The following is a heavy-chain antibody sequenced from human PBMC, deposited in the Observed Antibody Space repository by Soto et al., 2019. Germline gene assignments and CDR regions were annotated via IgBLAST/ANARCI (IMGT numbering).Heavy chain of an antibody. V-gene: IGHV1-69*06. D-gene: IGHD1-1*01. CDR3: GRDGGKGGTGGGMDV. CDR1: GGTFSSYA. CDR2: IIPIFGTA. Sequence: QVQLVQSGAEVKKPVSSVKVSCKASGGTFSSYAISWVRQAPGQGLEWMGGIIPIFGTANYAQKFQGRVTITADKSKSTAYKELSSLRCEDTAVYYGGRDGGKGGTGGGMDVCGQGTTVTVA. J-gene: IGHJ6*02.